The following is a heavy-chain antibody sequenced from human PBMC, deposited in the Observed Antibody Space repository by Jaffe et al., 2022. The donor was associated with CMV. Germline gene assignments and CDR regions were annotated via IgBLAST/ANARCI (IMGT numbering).Heavy chain of an antibody. CDR3: ARDHLRLRLGELSSTPNVDYEYYYMDV. CDR2: IWSDGISK. J-gene: IGHJ6*03. D-gene: IGHD3-16*02. CDR1: GFSFINYG. Sequence: QVQLVESGGGVVQPGRSLRLSCEASGFSFINYGIHWVRQAPGKGLEWVAVIWSDGISKYNGDSVKGRFTVSRDNSKNTVELQMNSLRADDTAVYYCARDHLRLRLGELSSTPNVDYEYYYMDVWGEGTTVIVSS. V-gene: IGHV3-33*08.